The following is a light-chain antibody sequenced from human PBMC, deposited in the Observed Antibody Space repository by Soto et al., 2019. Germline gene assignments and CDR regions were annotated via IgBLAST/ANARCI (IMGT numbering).Light chain of an antibody. V-gene: IGLV2-8*01. CDR2: DVT. CDR1: LSDVGGQNS. Sequence: QSALTQPPSASGSPGQSVTISCTGTLSDVGGQNSVSWYRQDPGKAPQLIVYDVTQRPSGVPDRFSGSRSGSTASLTVSGLQAEDEADYFCSSYTTGSSVYVFGSGTKLTVL. CDR3: SSYTTGSSVYV. J-gene: IGLJ1*01.